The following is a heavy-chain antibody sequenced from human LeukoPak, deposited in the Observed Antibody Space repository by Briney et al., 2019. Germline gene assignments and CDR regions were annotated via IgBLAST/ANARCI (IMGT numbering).Heavy chain of an antibody. J-gene: IGHJ4*02. D-gene: IGHD3/OR15-3a*01. V-gene: IGHV3-30*18. CDR3: AKDRQVGPAVYYFDS. CDR2: IASDGNDK. CDR1: GFTFSNYA. Sequence: GGSLRLSCAASGFTFSNYAMHWVRQAPGKGLEWVTVIASDGNDKHYADSVKGRFTVFRDNSKNTLYLQLNSLRAEDTAVYHCAKDRQVGPAVYYFDSWGQGTLVTVSS.